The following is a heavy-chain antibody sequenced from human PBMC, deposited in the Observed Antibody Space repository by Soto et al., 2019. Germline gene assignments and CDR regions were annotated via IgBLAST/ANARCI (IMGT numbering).Heavy chain of an antibody. D-gene: IGHD2-15*01. CDR3: ARALYCSGGSCYSGEVY. CDR1: GFTFSSYW. V-gene: IGHV3-7*01. CDR2: IKQDGSEK. Sequence: GGSLRLSCAASGFTFSSYWMSWVRQAPGKGLEWVANIKQDGSEKYYVDSVKGRFTISRDNAKNSLYLQMNSLRAEDTAVYYCARALYCSGGSCYSGEVYWGQGTLVTVSS. J-gene: IGHJ4*02.